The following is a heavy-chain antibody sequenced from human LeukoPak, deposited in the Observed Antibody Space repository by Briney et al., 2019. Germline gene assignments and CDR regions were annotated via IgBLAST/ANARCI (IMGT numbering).Heavy chain of an antibody. CDR1: GFTFSAYI. J-gene: IGHJ4*02. CDR2: ISPSSNTI. CDR3: ASVRTGWYFDY. D-gene: IGHD6-19*01. V-gene: IGHV3-48*02. Sequence: QPGGSLRLSCAVSGFTFSAYIMSWVRQAPGKGLEWVSFISPSSNTIYYADSVKGRFTISRDNHKNSLFLQMNSLRDDDTAVYYCASVRTGWYFDYWGQGTLVTVSS.